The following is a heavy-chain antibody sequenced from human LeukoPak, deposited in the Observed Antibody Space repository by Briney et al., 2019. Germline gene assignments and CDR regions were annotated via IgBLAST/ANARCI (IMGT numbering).Heavy chain of an antibody. D-gene: IGHD5-24*01. CDR1: GGSISSGGYY. J-gene: IGHJ4*02. CDR3: ARDVSRRDGYRYFDY. V-gene: IGHV4-31*03. Sequence: SETLSLTCTVAGGSISSGGYYWRWIRQHPGKGLEWIGYIYYSGSTYYDPSLKSRFTISVDTSKNQFSLKLSSVTAADTAVYYCARDVSRRDGYRYFDYWGQGTLVTVSS. CDR2: IYYSGST.